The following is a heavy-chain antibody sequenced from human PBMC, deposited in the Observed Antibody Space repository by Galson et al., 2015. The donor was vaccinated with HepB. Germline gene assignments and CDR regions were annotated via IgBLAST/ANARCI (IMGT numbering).Heavy chain of an antibody. D-gene: IGHD5-12*01. CDR1: GFTFSSHS. CDR2: ISSGSTYI. V-gene: IGHV3-21*01. J-gene: IGHJ4*02. CDR3: ARGDIVGPSHPFFFEY. Sequence: SLRLSCAASGFTFSSHSMNWVRQAPGKGLEWVSSISSGSTYIYYADSVEGRFTVSRDNAKNSLYLQMNSLRAEDTAVYYCARGDIVGPSHPFFFEYWGQGSPVTVSS.